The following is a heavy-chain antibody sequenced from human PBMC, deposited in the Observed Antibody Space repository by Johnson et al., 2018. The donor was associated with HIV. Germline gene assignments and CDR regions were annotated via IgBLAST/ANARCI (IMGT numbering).Heavy chain of an antibody. V-gene: IGHV3-20*04. D-gene: IGHD3-16*01. CDR1: GFTFDDYG. Sequence: VQLVESGGGLVQTGRSLRLSCIGFGFTFDDYGMSWVRQAPGKGLEWVSGINWNGGSTGYGDSVKGRFTISRDNSKNTLYLQMNKLRAEDTAVYFCASQVRGLRLGVDAFDIWGQGTMVTVSS. CDR3: ASQVRGLRLGVDAFDI. CDR2: INWNGGST. J-gene: IGHJ3*02.